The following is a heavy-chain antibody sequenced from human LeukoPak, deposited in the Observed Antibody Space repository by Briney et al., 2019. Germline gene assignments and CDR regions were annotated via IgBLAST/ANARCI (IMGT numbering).Heavy chain of an antibody. J-gene: IGHJ5*02. CDR2: ISAYNGNT. D-gene: IGHD2-2*01. Sequence: GASVKVSCKASGYTFTSYGISWVRQAPGQGLEWMGWISAYNGNTNYAQKLQGRFTITTGTSTSTAYMELRSLRSDDTAVYYCARDLVVVPAAGWFDPWGQGTLVTVSS. V-gene: IGHV1-18*01. CDR3: ARDLVVVPAAGWFDP. CDR1: GYTFTSYG.